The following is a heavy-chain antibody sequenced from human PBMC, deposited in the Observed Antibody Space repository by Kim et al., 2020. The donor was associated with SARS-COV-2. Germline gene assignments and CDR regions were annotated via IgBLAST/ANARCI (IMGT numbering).Heavy chain of an antibody. CDR2: IYYSGST. Sequence: SETLSLTCTVSGCSISSYYWRWIRQPPGKGLEWIGYIYYSGSTNYNPSLKSRVTISVDTSKNQFSLKLSSVPAADTAVYYCARRLEWELRNYYYGMDVWG. CDR3: ARRLEWELRNYYYGMDV. J-gene: IGHJ6*01. V-gene: IGHV4-59*08. D-gene: IGHD1-26*01. CDR1: GCSISSYY.